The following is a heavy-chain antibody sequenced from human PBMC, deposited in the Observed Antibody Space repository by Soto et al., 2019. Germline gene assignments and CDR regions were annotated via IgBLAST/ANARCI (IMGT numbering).Heavy chain of an antibody. Sequence: QEQLVQSGAEVKKPGSSVKVSCKVSGGTFNTFAISWVRQAPGQGLEWMGGIIPILNTAKYAQKFQGRVTITADKSTSTVHMELSSLRSEDTAVYYCARQTVSSGWHYGNWFDPWGQGTLVTVSS. V-gene: IGHV1-69*06. J-gene: IGHJ5*02. D-gene: IGHD6-19*01. CDR3: ARQTVSSGWHYGNWFDP. CDR2: IIPILNTA. CDR1: GGTFNTFA.